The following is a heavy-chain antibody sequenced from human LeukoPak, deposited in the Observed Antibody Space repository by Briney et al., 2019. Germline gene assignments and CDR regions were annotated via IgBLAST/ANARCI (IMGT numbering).Heavy chain of an antibody. D-gene: IGHD6-13*01. CDR3: APFSAVTHYYFDY. J-gene: IGHJ4*02. V-gene: IGHV3-21*01. CDR2: ISPDSGYI. Sequence: GGSLRLSCAAPGFTFSSHSLMWVRQAPGKGLEWVSSISPDSGYIYYADSVKGRFTHSRDNAENSLFLQMNSLGAEDTAVYYCAPFSAVTHYYFDYWGQGTLVTVSS. CDR1: GFTFSSHS.